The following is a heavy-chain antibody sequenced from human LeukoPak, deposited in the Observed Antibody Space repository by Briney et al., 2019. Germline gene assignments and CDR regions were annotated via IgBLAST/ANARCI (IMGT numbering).Heavy chain of an antibody. CDR2: ISGSSGII. J-gene: IGHJ4*02. Sequence: PGGSLRLSCAASGFTFNTYTMNWVRQAPGKGLEWVSYISGSSGIIDYADSVRGRFTISRDNAKNSLYLQMNSLRAEDTALYYCATLTAGYSSGWTFDYWGQGTLVTVSS. D-gene: IGHD6-19*01. V-gene: IGHV3-48*01. CDR3: ATLTAGYSSGWTFDY. CDR1: GFTFNTYT.